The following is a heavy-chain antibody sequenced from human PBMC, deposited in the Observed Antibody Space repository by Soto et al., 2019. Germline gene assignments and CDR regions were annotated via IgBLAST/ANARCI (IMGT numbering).Heavy chain of an antibody. J-gene: IGHJ4*02. CDR3: TTDPVTMIVVVPSSG. V-gene: IGHV3-15*07. Sequence: GGSLRLCCAACGFTFSNAWMNWVRQAPGKGLEWVGRIKSKTDGGTTDYAAPVKGRFTISRDDSKNTLYLQMNSLKTEDTAVYYCTTDPVTMIVVVPSSGWGQGTLVTVSS. CDR2: IKSKTDGGTT. D-gene: IGHD3-22*01. CDR1: GFTFSNAW.